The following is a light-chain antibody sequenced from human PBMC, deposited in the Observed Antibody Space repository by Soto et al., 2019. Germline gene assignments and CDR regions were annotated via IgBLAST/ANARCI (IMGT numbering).Light chain of an antibody. CDR3: GTWDSSLSLWV. CDR1: SSNIGNNY. J-gene: IGLJ3*02. Sequence: QSVLTQPPSVSAAPGQTVTISCSGSSSNIGNNYVSWYQQVPGTAPKLLIYDNNKRPSGIPDRLSGCKSGTSATLGITGLQTGDEADYYCGTWDSSLSLWVFGGGTKLTVL. CDR2: DNN. V-gene: IGLV1-51*01.